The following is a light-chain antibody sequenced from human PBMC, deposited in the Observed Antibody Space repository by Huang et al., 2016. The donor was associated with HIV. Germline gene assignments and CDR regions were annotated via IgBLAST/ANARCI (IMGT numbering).Light chain of an antibody. CDR3: QQYSSSFT. CDR2: GAS. V-gene: IGKV3-20*01. Sequence: IVLTQSPGTVSLSPGETVTLSCRASQSVSSNYLAWYQQKPGQAPRLLIYGASNGATGIPDRFSGSGSGTDVSLSISRLEPEDFAVYYCQQYSSSFTFGPGTRVDIK. CDR1: QSVSSNY. J-gene: IGKJ3*01.